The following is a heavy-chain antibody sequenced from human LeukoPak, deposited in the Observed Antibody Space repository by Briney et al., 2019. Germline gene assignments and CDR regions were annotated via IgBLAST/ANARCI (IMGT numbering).Heavy chain of an antibody. V-gene: IGHV3-11*01. CDR3: ARDEYYPYCSGGSCYHDY. J-gene: IGHJ4*02. D-gene: IGHD2-15*01. CDR1: GFTFSDYY. CDR2: ISSSGSTI. Sequence: GGSLRLSCAASGFTFSDYYMSWIRQAPGKGLEWVSYISSSGSTIYCADSVKGRFTNSRDNAKNSLYLQMNSLRAEDTAVYYCARDEYYPYCSGGSCYHDYWGQGTLVTVSS.